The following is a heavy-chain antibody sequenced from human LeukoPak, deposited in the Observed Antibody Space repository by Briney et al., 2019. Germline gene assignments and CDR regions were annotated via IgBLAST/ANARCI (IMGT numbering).Heavy chain of an antibody. CDR1: GDSVISYY. V-gene: IGHV4-59*08. CDR2: ISYTGNT. CDR3: ARRWVTRYYFDY. Sequence: PSETLSPTCTVSGDSVISYYWSWIRQPPGKGLEWIGYISYTGNTNYNPSFKSRVTISVDTSKNQFSLKLSSVTAADTAVYYCARRWVTRYYFDYWGQGTLVTVSS. D-gene: IGHD2-21*02. J-gene: IGHJ4*02.